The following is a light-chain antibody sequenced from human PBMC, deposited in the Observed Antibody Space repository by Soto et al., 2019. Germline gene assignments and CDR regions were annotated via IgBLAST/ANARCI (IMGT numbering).Light chain of an antibody. V-gene: IGKV3-11*01. CDR2: DVS. CDR1: QSTSRY. J-gene: IGKJ2*01. Sequence: EIVLTQSPATLYLSPWERATLSCKTSQSTSRYLAWYQHRPAQTPRLLIYDVSNRATGIPARFSGRGSGTDFTPTIISPRPEDCAAYYDQQRNRWPPVYTFGQGTKLEI. CDR3: QQRNRWPPVYT.